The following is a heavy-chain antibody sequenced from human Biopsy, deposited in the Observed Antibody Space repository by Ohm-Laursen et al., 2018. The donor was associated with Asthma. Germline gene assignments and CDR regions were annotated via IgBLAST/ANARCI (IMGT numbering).Heavy chain of an antibody. CDR1: EFTFSNYG. Sequence: SLRLSCTASEFTFSNYGMHWVRQAPGKGLEWLAVISFDGTNRNYTDSVKGRFTISRDNSRNTLHLEMNSLRAEDTAVYFCAKEVFPGWELRRGPDSWGQGTLVTVSA. CDR2: ISFDGTNR. CDR3: AKEVFPGWELRRGPDS. J-gene: IGHJ4*02. D-gene: IGHD1-26*01. V-gene: IGHV3-30*18.